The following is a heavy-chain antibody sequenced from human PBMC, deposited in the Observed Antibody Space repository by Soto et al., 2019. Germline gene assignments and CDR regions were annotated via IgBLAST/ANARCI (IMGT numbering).Heavy chain of an antibody. CDR2: ISGSGGST. J-gene: IGHJ4*02. V-gene: IGHV3-23*01. Sequence: EVQLLESGGGLVQPGGSLRLSCAASGFTFSSYAMSWVRQAPGKGLEWVSAISGSGGSTYYADSVKGRFTISRDNSKNTLCLQMNSMRAEDTAVYYCAKRCRSNSLGYWGQGTLVTVSS. CDR3: AKRCRSNSLGY. D-gene: IGHD3-16*01. CDR1: GFTFSSYA.